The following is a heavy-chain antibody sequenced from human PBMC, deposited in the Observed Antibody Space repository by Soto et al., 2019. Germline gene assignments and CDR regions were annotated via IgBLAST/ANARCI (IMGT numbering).Heavy chain of an antibody. V-gene: IGHV1-18*04. Sequence: ASVKVSCKASGYTFTTYDISWVRQAPGQGLEWMGRISAYNGDTSYAQKLQGRVTMTTDTSTSTAYMELRSLRSDDTAVYYCARVGGYCSSTTCYRWFDPWGQGTLVTVSS. D-gene: IGHD2-2*01. CDR3: ARVGGYCSSTTCYRWFDP. J-gene: IGHJ5*02. CDR1: GYTFTTYD. CDR2: ISAYNGDT.